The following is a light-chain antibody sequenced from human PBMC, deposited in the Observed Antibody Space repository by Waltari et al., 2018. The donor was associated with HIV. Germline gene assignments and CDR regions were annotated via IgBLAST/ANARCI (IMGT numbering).Light chain of an antibody. CDR3: VGWDGSLSGYV. CDR1: SSNTGNDN. V-gene: IGLV1-47*01. Sequence: QSVLTQPPSASGTPGQTVTISCSGSSSNTGNDNVSCYQQLPGMTPKLLIYKNYQRPSGVPDRFAGSKSGTSASLAISGLRSEDEADYYCVGWDGSLSGYVFGAGTKVTVL. CDR2: KNY. J-gene: IGLJ1*01.